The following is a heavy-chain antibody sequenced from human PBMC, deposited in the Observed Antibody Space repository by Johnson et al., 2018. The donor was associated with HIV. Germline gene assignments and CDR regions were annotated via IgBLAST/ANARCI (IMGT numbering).Heavy chain of an antibody. J-gene: IGHJ3*02. CDR3: TTDGLRTIDAFDI. V-gene: IGHV3-30*02. Sequence: QVQLVESVGGLVQPGGSLRLSCAASGFTFSSYWMHWVRQAPGKGLVWVAFIRYDGSNKYYADSVKGRFTISRDNSKNTLYLQMNSLKTEDTAVYYCTTDGLRTIDAFDIWGQGTMVTVSS. D-gene: IGHD5-12*01. CDR2: IRYDGSNK. CDR1: GFTFSSYW.